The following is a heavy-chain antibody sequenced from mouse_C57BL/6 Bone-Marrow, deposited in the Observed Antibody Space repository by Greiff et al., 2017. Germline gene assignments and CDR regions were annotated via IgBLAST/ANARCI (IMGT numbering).Heavy chain of an antibody. CDR2: IHPNSGST. CDR1: GYTFTSYW. J-gene: IGHJ2*01. D-gene: IGHD2-1*01. Sequence: QVQLQQPGAELVKPGASVKLSCKASGYTFTSYWMHWVKQRPGQGLEWIGMIHPNSGSTNYNAKFKSKATLTVDKSSSTAYMQLSSLTSEDSAVYYCASLIYYNFDGWGQGTTLTVSS. CDR3: ASLIYYNFDG. V-gene: IGHV1-64*01.